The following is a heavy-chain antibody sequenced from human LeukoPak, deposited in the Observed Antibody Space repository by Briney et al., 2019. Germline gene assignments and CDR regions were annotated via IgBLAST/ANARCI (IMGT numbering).Heavy chain of an antibody. V-gene: IGHV4-39*01. Sequence: SETLSLTCTVSGGSISSSSYYWGWIRQPPGKGLEWIGSIYCSGSTYYNPSLKSRVTISVDTSKNQFSLKLSSVTAADTAVYYCARQIYDSSGYYRDYWGQGTLVTVSS. J-gene: IGHJ4*02. CDR1: GGSISSSSYY. CDR2: IYCSGST. D-gene: IGHD3-22*01. CDR3: ARQIYDSSGYYRDY.